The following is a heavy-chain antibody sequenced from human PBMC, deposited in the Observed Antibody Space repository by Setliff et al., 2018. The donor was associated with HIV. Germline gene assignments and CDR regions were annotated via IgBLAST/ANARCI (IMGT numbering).Heavy chain of an antibody. CDR1: GFSFSRYN. Sequence: GESLKISCAASGFSFSRYNMNWVRQAPGKGLECLSYISSTSSTIYYADSVKGRFTISRDNAKNSPYLQMNSLRAEDTAVYYCARSMNYDTSGWSFDGFDIWGQGTMVTVSS. CDR3: ARSMNYDTSGWSFDGFDI. V-gene: IGHV3-48*01. J-gene: IGHJ3*02. D-gene: IGHD3-22*01. CDR2: ISSTSSTI.